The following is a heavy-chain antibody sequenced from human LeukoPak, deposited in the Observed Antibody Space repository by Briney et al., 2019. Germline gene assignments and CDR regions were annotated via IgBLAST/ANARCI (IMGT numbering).Heavy chain of an antibody. J-gene: IGHJ4*02. CDR2: ISSSSSYI. V-gene: IGHV3-21*01. CDR3: ARDQSDYGSGSYYFDY. CDR1: GFTFSSYS. D-gene: IGHD3-10*01. Sequence: GGSLRLSCAASGFTFSSYSMTWVRQAPGKGLEWVSSISSSSSYIYYADSVKGRFTTSRDNAKNSLYLQMNSPRAEDTAVYYCARDQSDYGSGSYYFDYWGQGTLVTVSS.